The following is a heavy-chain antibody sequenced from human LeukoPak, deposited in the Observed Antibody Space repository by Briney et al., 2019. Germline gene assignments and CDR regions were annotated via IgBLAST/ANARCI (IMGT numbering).Heavy chain of an antibody. CDR3: ARRVDTGMFTELDY. D-gene: IGHD5-18*01. J-gene: IGHJ4*02. Sequence: GGSLRLSCAASGFTFRSYAMHWVRQAPGKGLEWVAGISYDGTNKYYADSVKGRFTISRDNAKNSLYLQMNSLRAEDTAVYYCARRVDTGMFTELDYWGQGTLVTVSS. CDR1: GFTFRSYA. V-gene: IGHV3-30-3*01. CDR2: ISYDGTNK.